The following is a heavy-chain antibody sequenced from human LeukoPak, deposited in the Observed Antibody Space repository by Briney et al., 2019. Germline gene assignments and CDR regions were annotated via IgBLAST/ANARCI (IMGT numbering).Heavy chain of an antibody. CDR2: IIPKYSAS. CDR3: VRPDRIFGVPAAFDA. J-gene: IGHJ3*01. Sequence: SVKVSCKASGGSFSDYPINWVRQAPGQGLEWLGGIIPKYSASNYAQAFQGRVTITADESTNTVYMEMRGLRPDDTAVYYCVRPDRIFGVPAAFDAWGQGTLVAVSS. D-gene: IGHD3-3*02. V-gene: IGHV1-69*13. CDR1: GGSFSDYP.